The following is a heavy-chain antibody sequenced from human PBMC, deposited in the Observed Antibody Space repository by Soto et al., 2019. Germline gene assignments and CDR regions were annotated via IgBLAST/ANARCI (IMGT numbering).Heavy chain of an antibody. V-gene: IGHV6-1*01. CDR3: AREVGYSYAPGWFDP. Sequence: QVQLQQSGPGLVTPSQTLSLTCAISVASVSSNSAAWNWLRQSPSRGLEWRGRTYYRSKWYNNYAVSVNSRITINPDTSKNQFSLQLKSVTPEDTGVYYCAREVGYSYAPGWFDPWGQGTLVTVSS. CDR1: VASVSSNSAA. J-gene: IGHJ5*02. CDR2: TYYRSKWYN. D-gene: IGHD5-18*01.